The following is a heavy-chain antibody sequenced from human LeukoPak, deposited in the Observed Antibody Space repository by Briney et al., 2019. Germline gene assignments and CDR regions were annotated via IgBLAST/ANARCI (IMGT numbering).Heavy chain of an antibody. V-gene: IGHV4-39*01. Sequence: SETLSLTCTVSGGYISSSSNYWGWVRQPAEKGLEWIGSIYYSGSTYYNPSLKSRVTISVDTSKNQFSLKLSSVAAADTAVYYCARVYCSGDNCYSFDYWGQGTLVTVSS. CDR3: ARVYCSGDNCYSFDY. J-gene: IGHJ4*02. CDR1: GGYISSSSNY. D-gene: IGHD2-15*01. CDR2: IYYSGST.